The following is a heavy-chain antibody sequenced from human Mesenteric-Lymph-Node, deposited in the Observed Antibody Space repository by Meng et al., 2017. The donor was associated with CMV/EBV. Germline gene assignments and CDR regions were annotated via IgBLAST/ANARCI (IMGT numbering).Heavy chain of an antibody. V-gene: IGHV1-46*01. J-gene: IGHJ4*02. CDR1: GYTFTTYY. CDR3: ARVRGGYDGSLRY. D-gene: IGHD3-10*01. CDR2: INPSGRSI. Sequence: ASVKVSCKASGYTFTTYYMHWVRQAPGQGLEWMGIINPSGRSITYAQLFQGRVTMTRDTSISTAYMELRRLRSDDTAVYYCARVRGGYDGSLRYWGQGTLVTVSS.